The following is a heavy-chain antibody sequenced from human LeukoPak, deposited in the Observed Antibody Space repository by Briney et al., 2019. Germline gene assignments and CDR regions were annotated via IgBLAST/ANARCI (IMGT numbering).Heavy chain of an antibody. Sequence: ASVKVSCKASGYTFTSYDINWVRQATGQGLEWMGWMNPNSGNTGYAQKFQGRVTITADKSTSTAYMELSSLRSEDTAVYYCARRDSDSDYWGQGTLVTVSS. D-gene: IGHD3-3*01. J-gene: IGHJ4*02. CDR3: ARRDSDSDY. CDR1: GYTFTSYD. CDR2: MNPNSGNT. V-gene: IGHV1-8*01.